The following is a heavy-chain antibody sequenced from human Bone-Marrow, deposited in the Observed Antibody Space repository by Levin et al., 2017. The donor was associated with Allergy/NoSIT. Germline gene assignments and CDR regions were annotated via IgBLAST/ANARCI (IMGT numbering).Heavy chain of an antibody. CDR2: IYHSGNT. Sequence: SCTVSGGSISSGGNYWSWIRQQPGKGLEWIGYIYHSGNTHYNPSLKSRVMISVDTSKNQFSLKVSSVTAADTAVYYCTREDGSTIDYWGQGILVTVSS. J-gene: IGHJ4*02. D-gene: IGHD1/OR15-1a*01. CDR1: GGSISSGGNY. V-gene: IGHV4-31*03. CDR3: TREDGSTIDY.